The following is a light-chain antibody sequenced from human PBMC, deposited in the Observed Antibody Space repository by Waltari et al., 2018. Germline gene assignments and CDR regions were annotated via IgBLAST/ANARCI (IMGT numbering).Light chain of an antibody. J-gene: IGLJ3*02. CDR3: AAWDDSLNGWV. CDR2: SND. Sequence: QSVLTQPPSTSGPPGQRVTISCSGSSSNIGSNTVNWYQQLPGTAPKLLIYSNDPRPSWVPDRFSGSKSGTSASLAISGLQSEDDADYYCAAWDDSLNGWVFGGGTKLTVL. V-gene: IGLV1-44*01. CDR1: SSNIGSNT.